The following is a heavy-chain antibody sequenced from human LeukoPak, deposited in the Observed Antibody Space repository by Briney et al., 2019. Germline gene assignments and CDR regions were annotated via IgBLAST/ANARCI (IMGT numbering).Heavy chain of an antibody. CDR3: AREEVGAVATFDY. J-gene: IGHJ4*02. V-gene: IGHV3-53*01. CDR1: GVTVSSNY. CDR2: IYSGGST. Sequence: GGSLRLSCAASGVTVSSNYMSWVRQAPGKGLEWVSVIYSGGSTYYADSVKGRLTISRDNSKNTLYLQMNSLRAEDTAVYYCAREEVGAVATFDYWGQGTLVTVSS. D-gene: IGHD6-19*01.